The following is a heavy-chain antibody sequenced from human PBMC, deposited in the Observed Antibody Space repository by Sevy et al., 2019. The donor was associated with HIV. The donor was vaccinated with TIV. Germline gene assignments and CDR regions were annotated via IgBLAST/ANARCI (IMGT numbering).Heavy chain of an antibody. V-gene: IGHV3-30-3*01. D-gene: IGHD3-10*01. CDR3: ARDPYYYGSGSYTPDI. J-gene: IGHJ3*02. CDR2: ISYDGSNK. Sequence: LSLTCAASGFTFSSYAMHWVRQAPGKGLEWVAVISYDGSNKYYADSVKGRFTISRDNSKNTLYLQMNSLRAEDTAVYYCARDPYYYGSGSYTPDIWGQGTMVTVSS. CDR1: GFTFSSYA.